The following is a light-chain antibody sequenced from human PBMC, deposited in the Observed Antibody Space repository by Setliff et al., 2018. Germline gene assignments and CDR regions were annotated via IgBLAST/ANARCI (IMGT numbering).Light chain of an antibody. J-gene: IGLJ1*01. CDR3: QSSDDNEYV. CDR1: NSDVGGYNY. V-gene: IGLV2-14*03. CDR2: EVT. Sequence: QSALTQPAAVSGSPGQSITISCAGTNSDVGGYNYVSWYQQHPNKAPKLMIYEVTKRPSGVSDRFSGSKSGTSASLTITGLQAEDEAYYYCQSSDDNEYVFGTGTKVTVL.